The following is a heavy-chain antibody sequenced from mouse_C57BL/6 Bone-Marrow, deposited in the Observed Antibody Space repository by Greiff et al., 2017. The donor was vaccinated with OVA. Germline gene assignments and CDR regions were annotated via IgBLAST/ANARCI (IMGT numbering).Heavy chain of an antibody. Sequence: EVKLQESGAELVRPGASVKLSCTASGFNIKDDYMHWVKQRPEQGLEWIGWIDPENGDTEYASKFQGKATITADTSSNTAYLQLSSLTSEDTAVYYCTHYYGSRWFFDVWGTGTTVTVSS. CDR3: THYYGSRWFFDV. CDR1: GFNIKDDY. J-gene: IGHJ1*03. D-gene: IGHD1-1*01. CDR2: IDPENGDT. V-gene: IGHV14-4*01.